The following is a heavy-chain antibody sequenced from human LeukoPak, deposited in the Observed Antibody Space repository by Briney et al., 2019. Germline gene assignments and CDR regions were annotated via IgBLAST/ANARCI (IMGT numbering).Heavy chain of an antibody. CDR1: GYTFTSYA. CDR2: INAGNGNT. J-gene: IGHJ6*02. CDR3: ARDSNRGFGELVPYYYGMDV. Sequence: ASVKVSCKASGYTFTSYAMHWVRQAPGQRLEWMGWINAGNGNTKYSQKFQGRVTITRDTSASTAYMELSSLRSEDTAVYYCARDSNRGFGELVPYYYGMDVWGQGTTVTVSS. D-gene: IGHD3-10*01. V-gene: IGHV1-3*01.